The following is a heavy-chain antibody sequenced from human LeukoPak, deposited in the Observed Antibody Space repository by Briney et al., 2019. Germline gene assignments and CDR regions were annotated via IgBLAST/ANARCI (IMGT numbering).Heavy chain of an antibody. CDR3: ARGSFTGTSFPFDY. D-gene: IGHD4-17*01. J-gene: IGHJ4*02. Sequence: GGSLRLSCAASGFTVSSNYMSWVRQAPGKGLEWVSYISETSNTIYHADSVKGRFTISRDNAKTSLYLQMTSLKAEDTAVYYCARGSFTGTSFPFDYWGQGTLVTVSS. CDR2: ISETSNTI. CDR1: GFTVSSNY. V-gene: IGHV3-48*01.